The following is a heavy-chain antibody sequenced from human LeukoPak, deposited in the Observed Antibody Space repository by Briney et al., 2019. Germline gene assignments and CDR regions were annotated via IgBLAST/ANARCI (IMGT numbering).Heavy chain of an antibody. V-gene: IGHV3-43D*03. Sequence: GASLRFLCAASGFTSDDYAMHWVRQAPGKGVEWVTLITWDAGSTYYTDSVKGRFTISRDKSKNSLSLQMNSLRPEDTALYYCANGSSSWHEFDLWGQGTLVTVSS. CDR3: ANGSSSWHEFDL. D-gene: IGHD6-13*01. CDR1: GFTSDDYA. J-gene: IGHJ4*02. CDR2: ITWDAGST.